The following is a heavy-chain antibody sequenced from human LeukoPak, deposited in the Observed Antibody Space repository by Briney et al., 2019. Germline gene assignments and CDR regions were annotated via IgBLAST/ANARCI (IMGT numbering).Heavy chain of an antibody. CDR1: GGSISNYY. J-gene: IGHJ3*02. V-gene: IGHV4-59*01. Sequence: SETLSLTCTVSGGSISNYYWSWIRQPPGKGLEWIGYIYYSGSTNYNPSLKSRVTISVDTSKNQFSLKLSSVTAADTAVYYCARVGWLGELGPDAFDIWGQGTMVTVSS. CDR3: ARVGWLGELGPDAFDI. CDR2: IYYSGST. D-gene: IGHD3-10*01.